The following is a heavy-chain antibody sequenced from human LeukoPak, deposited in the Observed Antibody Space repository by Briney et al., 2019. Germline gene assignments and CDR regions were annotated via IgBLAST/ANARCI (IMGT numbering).Heavy chain of an antibody. CDR2: ITGSGSST. J-gene: IGHJ5*02. CDR1: GFTFSIYA. CDR3: AKDHSSFTNWFDP. V-gene: IGHV3-23*01. D-gene: IGHD6-19*01. Sequence: GGSLRLSRAASGFTFSIYAMSGVRQAPGKGLEWVSAITGSGSSTYYADPVKGRFTITRDNSKNTLYLQMNSLRAEDTAVYYCAKDHSSFTNWFDPWGQGTLVTVSP.